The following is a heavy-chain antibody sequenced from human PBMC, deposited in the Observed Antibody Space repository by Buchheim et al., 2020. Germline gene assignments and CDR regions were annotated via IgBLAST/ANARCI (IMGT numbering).Heavy chain of an antibody. J-gene: IGHJ6*02. V-gene: IGHV3-74*01. CDR1: GFTFSSYS. CDR2: INSDGSST. CDR3: ARVDTVDYGMDV. D-gene: IGHD4-23*01. Sequence: EVQLVESGGGLVQPGGSLRLSCAASGFTFSSYSMHWVRQAPGKGLVWVSRINSDGSSTSYADSVKGRFTISRDHAQKPLYLQMNSLRAEDTAVYYCARVDTVDYGMDVWGQGTT.